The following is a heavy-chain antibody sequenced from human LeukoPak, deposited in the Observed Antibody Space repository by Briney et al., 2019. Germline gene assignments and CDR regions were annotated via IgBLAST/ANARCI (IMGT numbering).Heavy chain of an antibody. CDR1: GGSISSSSYY. Sequence: SETLSLTCTVSGGSISSSSYYWGWIRQPPGKGLEWIGSIYYSGSTYYNPSLKSRVTISVDTSKNQFSLKLSSVTAADTAVYYCARLTTRSHAFDIWGQGTMVTVSS. V-gene: IGHV4-39*01. D-gene: IGHD1-14*01. CDR2: IYYSGST. J-gene: IGHJ3*02. CDR3: ARLTTRSHAFDI.